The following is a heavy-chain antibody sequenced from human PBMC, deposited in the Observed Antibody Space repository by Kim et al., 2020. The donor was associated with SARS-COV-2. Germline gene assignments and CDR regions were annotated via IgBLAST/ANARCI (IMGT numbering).Heavy chain of an antibody. CDR1: GFTLSTYW. CDR3: ARETGTWYIHYFDY. V-gene: IGHV3-7*01. J-gene: IGHJ4*02. CDR2: IKQDGTEK. Sequence: GGSLRLSCAASGFTLSTYWMSWVRQAPGKGLEWVASIKQDGTEKYYVDSVKGRFTISRDNAKNSLYLQMNSLGAEDTAMYYCARETGTWYIHYFDYGGQGNLVTVSS. D-gene: IGHD6-13*01.